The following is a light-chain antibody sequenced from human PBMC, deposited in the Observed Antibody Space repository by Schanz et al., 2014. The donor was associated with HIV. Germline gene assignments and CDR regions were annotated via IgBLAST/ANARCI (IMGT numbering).Light chain of an antibody. CDR2: EVS. CDR3: ISYTSDTVL. Sequence: QSALTQPPSASGSPGQSVTISCTGTSSDVGGYNYVSWYQQHPGKAPKLMIYEVSKRPSGVPDRYSGSKSGTSASLAITGLQAEDEADYYCISYTSDTVLFGGGTKLTVL. V-gene: IGLV2-8*01. J-gene: IGLJ2*01. CDR1: SSDVGGYNY.